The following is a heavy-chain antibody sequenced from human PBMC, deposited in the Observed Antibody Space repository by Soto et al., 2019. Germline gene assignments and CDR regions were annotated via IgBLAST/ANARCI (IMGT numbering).Heavy chain of an antibody. CDR2: FHPEDGET. CDR1: AYSLTDLS. D-gene: IGHD3-22*01. V-gene: IGHV1-24*01. J-gene: IGHJ1*01. Sequence: QVPLVQSGAEVKKPGASVKVSCKVSAYSLTDLSMHWVRQAPGKGLGWMGGFHPEDGETIYAQKFQGRVTMTEDTSTDTAYMELSSLRSEDTAVYYCATSGSSGYYSKKYFHHWGQGTLVTVS. CDR3: ATSGSSGYYSKKYFHH.